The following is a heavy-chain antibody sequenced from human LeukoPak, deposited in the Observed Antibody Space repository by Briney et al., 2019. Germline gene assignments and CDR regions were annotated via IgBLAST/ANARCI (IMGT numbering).Heavy chain of an antibody. CDR1: GFNFNNFW. J-gene: IGHJ3*02. CDR3: VRDHYIVVGPAAGVFAI. V-gene: IGHV3-7*01. CDR2: IKQDGIET. Sequence: GGSLRLSCAASGFNFNNFWMRWVRQAPGKGLEWVANIKQDGIETFYVDSVKGRFTISRDHAKNSLYLQMDSLRAEDTAVYYCVRDHYIVVGPAAGVFAIWGQGTVVTVSS. D-gene: IGHD2-2*01.